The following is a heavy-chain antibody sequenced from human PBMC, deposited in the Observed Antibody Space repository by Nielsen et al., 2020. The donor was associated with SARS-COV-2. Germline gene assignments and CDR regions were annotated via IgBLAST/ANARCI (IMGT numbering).Heavy chain of an antibody. CDR3: AKEVAAADSSDFDY. J-gene: IGHJ4*02. V-gene: IGHV3-20*04. D-gene: IGHD6-13*01. CDR1: GFSFDDYG. Sequence: GESLKISCAASGFSFDDYGMSWVRQAPGKGLEWVSGINWNGGATGYADSVKGRFIISRDNSKNTLYLHMNNLRAEDTAVYYCAKEVAAADSSDFDYWGQGTLVTVSS. CDR2: INWNGGAT.